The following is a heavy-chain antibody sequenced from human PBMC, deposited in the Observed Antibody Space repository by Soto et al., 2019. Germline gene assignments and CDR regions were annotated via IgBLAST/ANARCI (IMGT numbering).Heavy chain of an antibody. V-gene: IGHV3-48*02. J-gene: IGHJ6*02. CDR2: VSMDSDTI. D-gene: IGHD3-3*01. CDR3: ARLYYDYV. Sequence: LRLSCRASGSDFSTYSMNWVRQAPGKGLEWIAYVSMDSDTIHYADSVKGRFTISRDDAENSLFLQMNSLRDEDTATYYCARLYYDYVWGQGTTVTVSS. CDR1: GSDFSTYS.